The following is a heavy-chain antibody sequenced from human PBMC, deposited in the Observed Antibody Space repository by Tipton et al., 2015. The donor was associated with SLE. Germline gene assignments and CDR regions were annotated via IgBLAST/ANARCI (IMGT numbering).Heavy chain of an antibody. D-gene: IGHD1-26*01. CDR1: GFTFSSYG. J-gene: IGHJ4*02. Sequence: YGFTFSSYGMHWVRQAPGKGLEWVAVIWYDGSNKYYADSVKGRFTISRDNSKNTLYLQMNSLRAEDTAVYYCAGDVEGATEGLDYWGQGTLVTVSS. CDR3: AGDVEGATEGLDY. V-gene: IGHV3-33*01. CDR2: IWYDGSNK.